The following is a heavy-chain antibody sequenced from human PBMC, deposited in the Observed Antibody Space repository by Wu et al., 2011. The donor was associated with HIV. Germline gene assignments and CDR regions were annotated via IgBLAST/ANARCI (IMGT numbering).Heavy chain of an antibody. CDR2: ISPYDGDT. V-gene: IGHV1-18*01. J-gene: IGHJ4*02. CDR3: ARGQEVLDS. Sequence: QLVQSGAEVKKPGASVKVSCKASGYTFNTYAISWVRQAPGQGLEWMGWISPYDGDTKYPQKLQGRVTMTTDTSTSTAYMELRSLRSDDTAVYYCARGQEVLDSWGQGTLVTVSS. D-gene: IGHD2/OR15-2a*01. CDR1: GYTFNTYA.